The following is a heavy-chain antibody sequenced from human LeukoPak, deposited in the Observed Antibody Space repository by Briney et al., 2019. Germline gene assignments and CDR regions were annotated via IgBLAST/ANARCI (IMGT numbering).Heavy chain of an antibody. CDR1: GFAFSRFA. J-gene: IGHJ4*02. D-gene: IGHD3-22*01. V-gene: IGHV3-23*01. Sequence: GGSLRLSCSASGFAFSRFAVTWVRHLPGKGLDWVSTISGNGHQTYYGDSVKGRFSVSRDNSKNILYLQMDSLRADDSALYYCAKDANYYDSSGFFIPIDYWGQGTLVTVSS. CDR2: ISGNGHQT. CDR3: AKDANYYDSSGFFIPIDY.